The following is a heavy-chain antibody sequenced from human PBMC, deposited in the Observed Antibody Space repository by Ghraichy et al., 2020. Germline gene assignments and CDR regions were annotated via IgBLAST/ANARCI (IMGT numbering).Heavy chain of an antibody. CDR3: ATEVLLWFGDDY. CDR1: GFTFTNSG. D-gene: IGHD3-10*01. CDR2: IRSNPGGGTT. V-gene: IGHV3-15*07. Sequence: GGSLRLSCAASGFTFTNSGMNWVRQAPGKGLEWVGRIRSNPGGGTTDYAAPVKGSFTISRDDSKNTLYLQMNSLKIEDTAVYYCATEVLLWFGDDYWGQGTLVTVSS. J-gene: IGHJ4*02.